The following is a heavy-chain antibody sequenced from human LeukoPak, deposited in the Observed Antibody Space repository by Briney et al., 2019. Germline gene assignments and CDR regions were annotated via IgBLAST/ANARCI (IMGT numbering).Heavy chain of an antibody. Sequence: PSETLSLTCTVSGYSIRSGYYWGWIRQPPGKGLEWIGSMYHSGSTYYNPSLRSRVIISVDTSKNQFSLKLSSVTAADTAVYYCARVRIYGSGSDHFDYWGQGTLVTVSS. CDR2: MYHSGST. CDR3: ARVRIYGSGSDHFDY. CDR1: GYSIRSGYY. V-gene: IGHV4-38-2*02. J-gene: IGHJ4*02. D-gene: IGHD3-10*01.